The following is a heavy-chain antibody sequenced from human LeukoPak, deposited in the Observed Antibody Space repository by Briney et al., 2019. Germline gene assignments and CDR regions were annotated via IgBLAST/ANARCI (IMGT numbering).Heavy chain of an antibody. V-gene: IGHV1-18*01. CDR3: ARDGSAFGEFTYGMDV. CDR2: FSAYNGNT. CDR1: GYTFTSYG. J-gene: IGHJ6*02. D-gene: IGHD3-10*01. Sequence: GASVKVSCKASGYTFTSYGISWVRQAPGQGLEWMGWFSAYNGNTNYAQKLQGRVTMTTDTSTSTAYMELRSLRSDDTAVYYCARDGSAFGEFTYGMDVWGQRTTVTVSS.